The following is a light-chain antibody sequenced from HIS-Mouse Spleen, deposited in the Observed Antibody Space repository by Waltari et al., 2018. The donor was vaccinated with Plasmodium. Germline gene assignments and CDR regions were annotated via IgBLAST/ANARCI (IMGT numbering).Light chain of an antibody. J-gene: IGLJ3*02. CDR3: QSADSSGTPNWV. Sequence: SYELTQPPSVSVSPGQTARITCSGDALPKQYAYWYQQKPGPAPVLVIYKDSERPSGAPGRFSGSSSGTTVTLTISGVQAEDEADYYCQSADSSGTPNWVFGGGTKLTVL. CDR1: ALPKQY. V-gene: IGLV3-25*03. CDR2: KDS.